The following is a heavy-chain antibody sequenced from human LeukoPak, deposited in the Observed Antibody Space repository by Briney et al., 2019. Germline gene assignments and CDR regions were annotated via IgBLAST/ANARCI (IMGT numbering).Heavy chain of an antibody. CDR3: ASHGVAGNYYYYYYMDV. D-gene: IGHD6-19*01. CDR1: GGTFSSYA. CDR2: IIPIFGTA. Sequence: GASVKVSCKASGGTFSSYAISWVRQAPGQGLEWMGGIIPIFGTANYAQKFQGRVTITTDESTSTAYMELSSLRSEDTAVYYCASHGVAGNYYYYYYMDVWGKGTTVTVSS. J-gene: IGHJ6*03. V-gene: IGHV1-69*05.